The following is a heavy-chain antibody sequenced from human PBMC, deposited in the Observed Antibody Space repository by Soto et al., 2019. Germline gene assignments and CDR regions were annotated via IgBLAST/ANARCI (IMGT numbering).Heavy chain of an antibody. CDR2: ISADTGNT. Sequence: QVQLVQSGAEVKKPGASVKVSCKASGYTFTNYGVSWVRQAPGQGLEWMGWISADTGNTNYAQKLQGRVTMTTATXTXTXXMELRSLRSDDTAVYYCASDIVSQYSYGKSHWFDPGGQGALVTVSS. CDR1: GYTFTNYG. D-gene: IGHD5-18*01. V-gene: IGHV1-18*01. J-gene: IGHJ5*02. CDR3: ASDIVSQYSYGKSHWFDP.